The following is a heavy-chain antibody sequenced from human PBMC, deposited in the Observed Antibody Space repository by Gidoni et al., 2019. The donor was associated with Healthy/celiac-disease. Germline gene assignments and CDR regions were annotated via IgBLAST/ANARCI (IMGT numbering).Heavy chain of an antibody. Sequence: QVQLVESGGGLVKPGGSLRLSCAAAGFTFSDYYMSWIRQAPGKGLEWVSYISSSSSYTNYADTVKGRFTISRDNAKNSLYLQMNSLRAEDTAVYYCARHRGNYDFWSGYYTGAFDIWGQGTMVTVSS. CDR2: ISSSSSYT. CDR1: GFTFSDYY. D-gene: IGHD3-3*01. CDR3: ARHRGNYDFWSGYYTGAFDI. J-gene: IGHJ3*02. V-gene: IGHV3-11*05.